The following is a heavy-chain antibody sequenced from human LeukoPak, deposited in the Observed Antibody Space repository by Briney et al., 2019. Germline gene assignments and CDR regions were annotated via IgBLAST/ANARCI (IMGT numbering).Heavy chain of an antibody. V-gene: IGHV2-70*16. CDR2: IDWDDDK. J-gene: IGHJ4*02. CDR1: GGSISSYYW. D-gene: IGHD3-10*01. CDR3: ARSYYYGSGSYNDY. Sequence: TLSLSCTVSGGSISSYYWSWIRQPSGKALEWLARIDWDDDKFYSTSLKTRLTISKDTSKNQVVLTMTNMDPVDTATYYCARSYYYGSGSYNDYWGQGTLVTVSS.